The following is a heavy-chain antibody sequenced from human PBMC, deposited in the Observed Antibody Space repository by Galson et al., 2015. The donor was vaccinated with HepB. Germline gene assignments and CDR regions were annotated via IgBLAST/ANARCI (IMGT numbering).Heavy chain of an antibody. CDR2: INAGNGNT. J-gene: IGHJ5*02. Sequence: SVKVSCKASGYTFTSYAMHWVRQAPGQRLEWMGWINAGNGNTKYSQKFQGRVTITRDTSASTAYMELSSLRSEDTAVYYCARDKPYGSGSYYDNWFDPWGQGTLVTVSS. CDR1: GYTFTSYA. CDR3: ARDKPYGSGSYYDNWFDP. D-gene: IGHD3-10*01. V-gene: IGHV1-3*01.